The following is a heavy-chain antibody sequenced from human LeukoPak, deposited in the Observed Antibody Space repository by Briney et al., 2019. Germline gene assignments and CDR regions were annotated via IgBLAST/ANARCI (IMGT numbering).Heavy chain of an antibody. CDR2: IKQDGTEK. J-gene: IGHJ4*02. Sequence: GGSLRLSCAASGFIFSSYWMSWVRQAPGKGLEWVANIKQDGTEKNYVDSVKGRFTISRDNDNNSVHLQMDSLTAADTALYYCAREKRGSYYLFDFWGQGAPVTVSS. V-gene: IGHV3-7*03. CDR1: GFIFSSYW. CDR3: AREKRGSYYLFDF. D-gene: IGHD3-10*01.